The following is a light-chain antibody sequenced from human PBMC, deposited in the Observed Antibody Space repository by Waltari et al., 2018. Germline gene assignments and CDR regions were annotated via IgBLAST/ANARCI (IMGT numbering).Light chain of an antibody. J-gene: IGLJ1*01. V-gene: IGLV2-14*03. CDR1: SSHLGGYDY. Sequence: QSALTQPASVSGSPGQSITISCTGTSSHLGGYDYVSWYQQHPGKAPKLILYDVSNRPLEVSHRFSGSKSGNTASLTISGLQADDEAEYYCGSYTSSTTLAFGTGTKVTVL. CDR2: DVS. CDR3: GSYTSSTTLA.